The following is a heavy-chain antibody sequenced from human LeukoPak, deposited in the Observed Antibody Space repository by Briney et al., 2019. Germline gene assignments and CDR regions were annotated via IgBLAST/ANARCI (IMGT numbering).Heavy chain of an antibody. D-gene: IGHD3-22*01. CDR2: IYYSGST. CDR1: GGSISSRSYY. Sequence: SETLSLTCTVSGGSISSRSYYWGWIRQPPGKGLEWIGSIYYSGSTYYNPSLKSRVTIFVDTSKNQFSLKLSSVTAADTAVYYCARRGYYDSSGYVTYYFDYWGQGTLVTVSS. J-gene: IGHJ4*02. CDR3: ARRGYYDSSGYVTYYFDY. V-gene: IGHV4-39*01.